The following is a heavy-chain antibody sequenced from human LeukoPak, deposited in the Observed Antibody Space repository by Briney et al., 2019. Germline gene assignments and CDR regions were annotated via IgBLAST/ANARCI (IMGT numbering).Heavy chain of an antibody. CDR1: GFTFSSYE. J-gene: IGHJ3*02. Sequence: HSGGSLRLSCAASGFTFSSYEMNWVRQAPGKGLEWVSYISSSGITIYYADSVKGRFTISRDNAKNSLYLQMNSLRAEDTAVYYCARDRASGYDWVVAFDIWGQGTMVTVSS. CDR3: ARDRASGYDWVVAFDI. CDR2: ISSSGITI. D-gene: IGHD5-12*01. V-gene: IGHV3-48*03.